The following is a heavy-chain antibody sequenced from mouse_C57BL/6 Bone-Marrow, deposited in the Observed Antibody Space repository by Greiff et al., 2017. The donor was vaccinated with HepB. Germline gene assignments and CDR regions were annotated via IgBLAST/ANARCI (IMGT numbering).Heavy chain of an antibody. D-gene: IGHD1-1*01. CDR1: GYTFTSYW. CDR2: IYPSDSET. Sequence: QVQLQQPGAELVRPGSSVKLSCKASGYTFTSYWMDWVKQRPGQGLEWIGNIYPSDSETHYNQKFKDKATLTVDKSSSTAYMQLSSLTSEDSAVYYCARSGGTTVVDAWFAYWGQGTLVTVSA. J-gene: IGHJ3*01. CDR3: ARSGGTTVVDAWFAY. V-gene: IGHV1-61*01.